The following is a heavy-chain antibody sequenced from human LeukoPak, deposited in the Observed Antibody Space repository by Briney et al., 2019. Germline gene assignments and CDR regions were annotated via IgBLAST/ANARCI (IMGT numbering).Heavy chain of an antibody. J-gene: IGHJ5*02. D-gene: IGHD2-2*01. CDR3: ARDLWGTTPAPIP. V-gene: IGHV3-48*04. CDR2: ISSSGSTI. Sequence: GGSLRLSCTASGFTFSSYSMNWVRQAPGKGLEWVSYISSSGSTIYYADSVKGRFTISRDNAKNSLYLQMNSLRAEDTAVYYCARDLWGTTPAPIPWGQGTLVIVSS. CDR1: GFTFSSYS.